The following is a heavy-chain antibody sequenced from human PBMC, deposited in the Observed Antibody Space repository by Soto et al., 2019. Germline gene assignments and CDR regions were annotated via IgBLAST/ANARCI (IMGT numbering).Heavy chain of an antibody. CDR2: IIPIFGTA. CDR1: GGTFSSYA. Sequence: SVKVSCKASGGTFSSYAISWVRQAPGQGLEWMGGIIPIFGTANYAQKFQGRVTITADESTSTAYMELSSLRSEDTAVYYCARGAVAGTRSWFDPWGQGTLVTVSS. CDR3: ARGAVAGTRSWFDP. J-gene: IGHJ5*02. V-gene: IGHV1-69*13. D-gene: IGHD6-19*01.